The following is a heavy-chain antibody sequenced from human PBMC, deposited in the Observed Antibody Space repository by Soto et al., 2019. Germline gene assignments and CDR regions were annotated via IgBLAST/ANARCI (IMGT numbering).Heavy chain of an antibody. D-gene: IGHD2-2*01. CDR3: ARAPLYCSSTSCYAFEADY. J-gene: IGHJ4*02. CDR2: INPSGGST. Sequence: ASVKVSCKASGYTFTSSYIHWVRQAPGQGLEWMGIINPSGGSTSYAQKFQGRVTMTRDTSTSTVYMELSSLRSEDTAVYYCARAPLYCSSTSCYAFEADYWGQGTLVTSPQ. CDR1: GYTFTSSY. V-gene: IGHV1-46*03.